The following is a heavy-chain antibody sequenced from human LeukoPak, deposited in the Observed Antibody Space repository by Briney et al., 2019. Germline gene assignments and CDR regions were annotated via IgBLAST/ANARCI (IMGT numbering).Heavy chain of an antibody. Sequence: SETLSLTCTVSGASISDYYWSWIRQPPGKGLEWIGYIYYSGSTNYNSSLKSRVTISVDTSTNQYSLKLSSVTAADTAVYYCARHESFRGYFDYWGQGTLVTVSS. J-gene: IGHJ4*02. V-gene: IGHV4-59*08. CDR2: IYYSGST. CDR3: ARHESFRGYFDY. CDR1: GASISDYY. D-gene: IGHD3-10*01.